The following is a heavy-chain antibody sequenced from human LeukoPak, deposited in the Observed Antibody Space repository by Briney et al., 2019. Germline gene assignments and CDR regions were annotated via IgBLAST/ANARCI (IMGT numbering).Heavy chain of an antibody. CDR1: GGSISSGGYS. CDR3: ARGTSNGYFDY. Sequence: SETLSLTCAVSGGSISSGGYSWSWIRQPPGKGLEWIGYIFHSGSAYLNPALKGRVTVSVDRSKNQFSLSPSSVTAADTAVYYCARGTSNGYFDYWGQGTLVTVSS. V-gene: IGHV4-30-2*01. J-gene: IGHJ4*02. CDR2: IFHSGSA. D-gene: IGHD2-2*01.